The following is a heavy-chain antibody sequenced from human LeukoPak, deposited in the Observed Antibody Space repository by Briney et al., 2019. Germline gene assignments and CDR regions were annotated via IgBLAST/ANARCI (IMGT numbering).Heavy chain of an antibody. Sequence: PSETLSLTCTVSGGSISSSSYYWGWIRQPPGKGLEWIGSIYYSGSTYYNPSLKSRVTISVDTSKNQFSLKLSSVTAADTAVYYCAREAYGSGIGAFDIWGQGTMVTVSS. V-gene: IGHV4-39*07. CDR3: AREAYGSGIGAFDI. CDR1: GGSISSSSYY. D-gene: IGHD3-10*01. J-gene: IGHJ3*02. CDR2: IYYSGST.